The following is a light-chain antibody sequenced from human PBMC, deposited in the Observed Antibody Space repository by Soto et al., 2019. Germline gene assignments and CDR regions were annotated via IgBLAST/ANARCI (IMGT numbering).Light chain of an antibody. CDR3: QQYNTWWA. J-gene: IGKJ1*01. Sequence: EIVITQSPATLSVSPGERATLSCRASQSISSNLAWYRQRPGQAPRLLIYDTSTRATGTPARFSGSGSGTEFTLTISSLQSEDFAVYYCQQYNTWWAFGQGTKVDIK. V-gene: IGKV3-15*01. CDR1: QSISSN. CDR2: DTS.